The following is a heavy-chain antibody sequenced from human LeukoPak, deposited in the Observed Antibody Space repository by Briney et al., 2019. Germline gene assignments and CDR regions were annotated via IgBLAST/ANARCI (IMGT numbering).Heavy chain of an antibody. Sequence: GASVKVSCKASGYTFTGFYMHWARQAPGQGLEWMGWVNPNSGGTNYAQKFQGRVTMTRDTSISTAYMELSRLRSDDTAVYYCARAYDIPAANWFDPWGQGTLVTVSS. J-gene: IGHJ5*02. CDR2: VNPNSGGT. CDR1: GYTFTGFY. CDR3: ARAYDIPAANWFDP. D-gene: IGHD3-9*01. V-gene: IGHV1-2*02.